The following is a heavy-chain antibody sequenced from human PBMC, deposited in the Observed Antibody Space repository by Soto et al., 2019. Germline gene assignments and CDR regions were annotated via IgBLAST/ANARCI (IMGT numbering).Heavy chain of an antibody. D-gene: IGHD3-16*02. CDR3: ARGGFITFGGVIVNPGAFDI. CDR2: IYYSATT. CDR1: GGSISSYY. J-gene: IGHJ3*02. V-gene: IGHV4-59*01. Sequence: SETLSLTCTVSGGSISSYYWSWIRQPPGKGLEWIGYIYYSATTNYNPSLKSRVTISVDTSKNQFSLKLTSVTAADTAVYYCARGGFITFGGVIVNPGAFDIWGQGTMLTVS.